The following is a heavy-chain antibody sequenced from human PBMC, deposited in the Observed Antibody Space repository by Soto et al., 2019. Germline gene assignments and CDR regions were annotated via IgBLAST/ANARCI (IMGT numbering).Heavy chain of an antibody. CDR3: AKDLGRYFDRLLSDYYYGMDV. Sequence: GGSLRLSCAASGFTFSSYGMHWVRQAPGKGLEWVAVISYDGSNKYYADSVKGRFTISRDNSKNTLYLQMNSLRAEDTAVYYCAKDLGRYFDRLLSDYYYGMDVWGQGTTVTVSS. CDR2: ISYDGSNK. D-gene: IGHD3-9*01. CDR1: GFTFSSYG. V-gene: IGHV3-30*18. J-gene: IGHJ6*02.